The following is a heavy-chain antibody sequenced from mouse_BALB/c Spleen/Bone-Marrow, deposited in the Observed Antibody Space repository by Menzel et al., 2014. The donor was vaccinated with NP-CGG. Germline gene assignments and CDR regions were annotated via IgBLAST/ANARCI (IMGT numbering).Heavy chain of an antibody. CDR1: GFPLTSYG. J-gene: IGHJ4*01. CDR2: IWAGGST. CDR3: ARDYYGSLYAMDY. Sequence: VQLQQSGPGLVAPPQSLSITCTVSGFPLTSYGVHWVRQPPGKGLEWLGVIWAGGSTNYNSALMSRLSISKDNSKSQVFLKMNSLQTDDTAMYYCARDYYGSLYAMDYWGQGTSVTVSS. D-gene: IGHD1-1*01. V-gene: IGHV2-9*02.